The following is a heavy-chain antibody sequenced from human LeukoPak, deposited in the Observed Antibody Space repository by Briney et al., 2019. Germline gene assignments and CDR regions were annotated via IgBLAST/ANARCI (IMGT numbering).Heavy chain of an antibody. V-gene: IGHV4-59*01. CDR1: GGSISGSY. CDR3: ARGIEAYGDYGY. D-gene: IGHD4-17*01. J-gene: IGHJ4*02. CDR2: MYNSGST. Sequence: SETLSLTCAVSGGSISGSYWCWIRQPPRGGLEWIAYMYNSGSTNYTPTLKSRVTISIDTSKTQFSLKLRSLTAADTAIYYCARGIEAYGDYGYWGQGILVTVSS.